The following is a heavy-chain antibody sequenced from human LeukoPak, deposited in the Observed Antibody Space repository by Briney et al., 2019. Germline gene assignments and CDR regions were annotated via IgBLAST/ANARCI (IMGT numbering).Heavy chain of an antibody. Sequence: GGSLRLSCAASGFSFSTHSMSWVRQAPGKGLEWVSAISGSGGSTYYADSLKGRFTISRDNSKSTLYLQMNSLKAEDTAVYYCTKYYSSRGFFDYWGQAILVSVSS. CDR2: ISGSGGST. CDR1: GFSFSTHS. V-gene: IGHV3-23*01. D-gene: IGHD6-13*01. CDR3: TKYYSSRGFFDY. J-gene: IGHJ4*02.